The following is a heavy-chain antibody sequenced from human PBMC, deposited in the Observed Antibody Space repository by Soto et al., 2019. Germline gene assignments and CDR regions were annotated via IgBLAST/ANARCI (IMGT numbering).Heavy chain of an antibody. D-gene: IGHD2-15*01. Sequence: QITLEETGPTLVKPTQTLTLTCTFSGFSLTTGRVGVGWIRQPPGKALEWLAVIHWNDDNLYSPSLKSRLTIPKDTSKNQVVLTLTNMDPVDTATYYCTHRLVGSGQGYWGQGTLVTVSS. CDR1: GFSLTTGRVG. CDR2: IHWNDDN. CDR3: THRLVGSGQGY. J-gene: IGHJ4*02. V-gene: IGHV2-5*01.